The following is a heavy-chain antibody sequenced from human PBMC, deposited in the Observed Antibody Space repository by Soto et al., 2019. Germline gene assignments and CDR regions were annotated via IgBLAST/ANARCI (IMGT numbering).Heavy chain of an antibody. D-gene: IGHD3-22*01. Sequence: GGALRLSFSTSGFTLSSYAMSWVRQAPVQGLEWVSASVGSGGSTYYADSVKGRFTISRDNSKNTLYLQMDSLRAEDTAVYYCAKDSLYFYDRSGYYDYWGQGTLVTVSS. CDR2: SVGSGGST. CDR3: AKDSLYFYDRSGYYDY. CDR1: GFTLSSYA. V-gene: IGHV3-23*01. J-gene: IGHJ4*02.